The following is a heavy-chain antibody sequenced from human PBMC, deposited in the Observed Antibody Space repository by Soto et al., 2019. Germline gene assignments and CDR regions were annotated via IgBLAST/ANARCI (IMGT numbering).Heavy chain of an antibody. J-gene: IGHJ4*02. D-gene: IGHD3-10*01. Sequence: QVQLVQSGAEVKKPGSSVKVSCKASGGTFSSYAISWVRQAPGQGLEWMGGILPIFGTANYAQKFQGRVTITADKSTSTAYMELSSLRSEDTAVYYCAMPAIWFWELMGRWFDYWGQGTLVTVSS. CDR3: AMPAIWFWELMGRWFDY. CDR1: GGTFSSYA. V-gene: IGHV1-69*06. CDR2: ILPIFGTA.